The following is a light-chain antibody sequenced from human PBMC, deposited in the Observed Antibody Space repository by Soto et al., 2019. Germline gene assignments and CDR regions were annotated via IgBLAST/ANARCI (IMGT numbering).Light chain of an antibody. CDR3: QQYDGYSWT. Sequence: DIQMTQSPSTLSASVGERVTITCRASQSVSNWLAWYQQKPGKAPNLLIYDVSSLESGVPSRFSGSGSGTEFILTISSLQPDDFATYYCQQYDGYSWTFGQGTKVE. CDR2: DVS. V-gene: IGKV1-5*01. CDR1: QSVSNW. J-gene: IGKJ1*01.